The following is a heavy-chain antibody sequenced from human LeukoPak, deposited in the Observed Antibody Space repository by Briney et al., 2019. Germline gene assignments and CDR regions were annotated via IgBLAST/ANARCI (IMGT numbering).Heavy chain of an antibody. J-gene: IGHJ4*02. CDR1: GFSFNDYG. D-gene: IGHD1-26*01. CDR3: ATSTVGFYFDY. Sequence: GGSLRLSCAASGFSFNDYGMSWVRQPPGKGLEWVAGITWNDGSAAYADSMKGRFTISRDSAKNSLYLQMNSLRAEGTALYYCATSTVGFYFDYWGQGTLVTVSS. CDR2: ITWNDGSA. V-gene: IGHV3-20*04.